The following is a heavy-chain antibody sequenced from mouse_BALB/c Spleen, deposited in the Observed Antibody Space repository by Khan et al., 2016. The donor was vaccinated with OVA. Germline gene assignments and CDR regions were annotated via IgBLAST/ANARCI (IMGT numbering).Heavy chain of an antibody. V-gene: IGHV2-9-2*01. CDR1: GFSLTNFD. D-gene: IGHD1-1*01. CDR2: IWTGGGT. J-gene: IGHJ1*01. Sequence: VELVESGPGLVAPSQSLSITCTVSGFSLTNFDISWIRQPPGKGLEWLGVIWTGGGTNYNSAFMSRLSISKDNSKSQVFLKMNSLQTDDTAIYYCVRKGNYYGSFYWYFDVCGAGTTVTVSS. CDR3: VRKGNYYGSFYWYFDV.